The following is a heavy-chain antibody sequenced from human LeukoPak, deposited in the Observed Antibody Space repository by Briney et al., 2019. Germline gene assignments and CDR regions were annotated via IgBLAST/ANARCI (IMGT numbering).Heavy chain of an antibody. CDR3: ASQAVLMVYVLRDAFDI. V-gene: IGHV3-48*01. CDR1: GFTFSSYS. CDR2: ISSSSSTI. J-gene: IGHJ3*02. D-gene: IGHD2-8*01. Sequence: PGGSLRLSCAASGFTFSSYSMSWVRQAPGKGLEWVSYISSSSSTIYYADSVKGRFTISRDNAKNSLYLQMNSLRAEDTAVYYCASQAVLMVYVLRDAFDIWGQGTTVTVSS.